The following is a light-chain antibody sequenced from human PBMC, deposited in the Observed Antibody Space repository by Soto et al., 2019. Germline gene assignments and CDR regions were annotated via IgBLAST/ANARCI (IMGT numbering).Light chain of an antibody. CDR2: KAS. CDR3: QQYNSYSRA. Sequence: DIQMTRSPSTLSASVGDRVTITCRASQSISSWLAWYQQKPGKAPKLLIYKASSLESGVPSRFSGSGSGTDFTLTISSLQPDDFATYYCQQYNSYSRAFGQGTKVEIK. J-gene: IGKJ1*01. V-gene: IGKV1-5*03. CDR1: QSISSW.